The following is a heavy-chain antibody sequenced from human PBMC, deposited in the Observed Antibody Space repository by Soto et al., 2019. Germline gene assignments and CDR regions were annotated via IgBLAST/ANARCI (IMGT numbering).Heavy chain of an antibody. Sequence: ASVKVSCKASGYTFTNNAIHWVRQAPGQSPESLGWINVANGNTKHSPKFQGRLSITRDRSTSTAYMELSSLRYEDTAVYYCARVTYDTSEYPRNYFDYWGQGALVTVSS. D-gene: IGHD3-22*01. CDR1: GYTFTNNA. CDR2: INVANGNT. V-gene: IGHV1-3*01. CDR3: ARVTYDTSEYPRNYFDY. J-gene: IGHJ4*02.